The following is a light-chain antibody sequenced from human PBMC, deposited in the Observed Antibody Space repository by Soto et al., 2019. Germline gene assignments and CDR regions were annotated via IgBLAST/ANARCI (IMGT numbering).Light chain of an antibody. CDR1: QSVSSN. Sequence: EIVMTQSPATLSVSPGERATLSCRASQSVSSNLAWYQQNPGQAPRLIIYGAYTRATGIPARFSGSGSGTEFTLTISSLQSEDFAVYYCQQYNNWLTFGGGTKVEIK. V-gene: IGKV3-15*01. CDR2: GAY. CDR3: QQYNNWLT. J-gene: IGKJ4*01.